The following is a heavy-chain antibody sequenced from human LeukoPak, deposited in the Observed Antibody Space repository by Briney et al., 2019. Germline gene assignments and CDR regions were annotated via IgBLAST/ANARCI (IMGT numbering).Heavy chain of an antibody. CDR1: GFTFSSYD. D-gene: IGHD1-1*01. CDR2: IGTVADT. V-gene: IGHV3-13*01. CDR3: ATAGSGNRWANYGMDA. J-gene: IGHJ6*02. Sequence: PGGSLRLSCAGSGFTFSSYDMHWVRQVTGKGLEWVSAIGTVADTYYPDSVKGRFSISRENAKNSLYLQMNSLRVGDTAVYYCATAGSGNRWANYGMDAWGQGTTVIVSS.